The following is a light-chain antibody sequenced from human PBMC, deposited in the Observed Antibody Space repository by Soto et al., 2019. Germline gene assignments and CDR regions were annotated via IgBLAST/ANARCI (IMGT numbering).Light chain of an antibody. Sequence: DIQVTQSPSTLSASVGDRVTITCRASQPISTWLAWYQEKPGKAPKLLIYAASSLQSGVPSRFSGSGSGTDFTLTISSLQPEDFATYYCQRAASFPITFGQGTRLEIK. CDR2: AAS. CDR1: QPISTW. CDR3: QRAASFPIT. V-gene: IGKV1-12*01. J-gene: IGKJ5*01.